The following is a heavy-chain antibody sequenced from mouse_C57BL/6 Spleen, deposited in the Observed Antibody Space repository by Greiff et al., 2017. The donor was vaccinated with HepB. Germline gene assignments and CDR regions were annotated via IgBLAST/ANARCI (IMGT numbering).Heavy chain of an antibody. D-gene: IGHD2-4*01. Sequence: VQLQQPGAELVMPGASVKLSCKASGYTFTSYWMHWVKQRPGQGLEWIGEIDPSDSYTNYNQKFKGKSTLTVDKSSSTAYMQLSSLTSEDSAVYYCATYDYDPAWFAYWGQGTLVTVSA. CDR2: IDPSDSYT. J-gene: IGHJ3*01. CDR3: ATYDYDPAWFAY. CDR1: GYTFTSYW. V-gene: IGHV1-69*01.